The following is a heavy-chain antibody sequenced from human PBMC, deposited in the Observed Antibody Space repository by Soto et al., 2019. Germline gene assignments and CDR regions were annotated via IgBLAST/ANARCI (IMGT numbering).Heavy chain of an antibody. CDR1: VGSFSGYY. Sequence: SETLSLTCAVYVGSFSGYYWSWIRQPPGKGLEWIGEINHSGSTNYNPSLKSRVTISVDTSKNQFSLKLSSVTAADTAVYYCARCGSSWYYSARARSCMAFDYWGQGTLVTVSS. CDR3: ARCGSSWYYSARARSCMAFDY. V-gene: IGHV4-34*01. J-gene: IGHJ4*02. CDR2: INHSGST. D-gene: IGHD6-13*01.